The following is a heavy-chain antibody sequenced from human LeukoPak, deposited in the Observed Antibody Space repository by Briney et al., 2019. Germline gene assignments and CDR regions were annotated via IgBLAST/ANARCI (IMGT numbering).Heavy chain of an antibody. Sequence: ASVKVSCKASGYTFTSYDINWVRQATGQGLEWMGWMNPNSGNTGYAQKFQGRVTMTRNTSISTAYMELSSLRSEDTAVYYCARDFNYYDSSGYYLPDYWGQGTLVTVSS. V-gene: IGHV1-8*01. CDR1: GYTFTSYD. D-gene: IGHD3-22*01. CDR3: ARDFNYYDSSGYYLPDY. CDR2: MNPNSGNT. J-gene: IGHJ4*02.